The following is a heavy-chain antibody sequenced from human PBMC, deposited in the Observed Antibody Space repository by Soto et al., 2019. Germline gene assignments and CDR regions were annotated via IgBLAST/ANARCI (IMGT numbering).Heavy chain of an antibody. CDR1: GYTFTSYA. D-gene: IGHD3-10*01. CDR2: INAGNGNT. Sequence: EASVKVSCKASGYTFTSYAMHWVRQAPGQRLEWMGWINAGNGNTKYSQKFQGRVTITRDTSASTAYMELSSLRSEDTAVYYCARDRRVRGVIIGANWFDPWGQGTLVTVSS. J-gene: IGHJ5*02. CDR3: ARDRRVRGVIIGANWFDP. V-gene: IGHV1-3*01.